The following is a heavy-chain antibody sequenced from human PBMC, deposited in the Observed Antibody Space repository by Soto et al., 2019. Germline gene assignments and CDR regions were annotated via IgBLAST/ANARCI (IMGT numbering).Heavy chain of an antibody. Sequence: QVQLQESGPGLVKPSGTLSLTCAVSGGSISSSNWWSWVRQPPGKGLEWIGEIYHSGSTNYNPSRKSRVTISVDKSQIPFSLKLGSVTAAATDVYYCAKVGTVTYIDYWGQGTLVTVSS. V-gene: IGHV4-4*02. CDR3: AKVGTVTYIDY. J-gene: IGHJ4*02. D-gene: IGHD4-17*01. CDR2: IYHSGST. CDR1: GGSISSSNW.